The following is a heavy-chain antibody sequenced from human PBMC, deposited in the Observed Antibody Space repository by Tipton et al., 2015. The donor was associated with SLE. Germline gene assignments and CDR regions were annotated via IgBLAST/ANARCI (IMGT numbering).Heavy chain of an antibody. V-gene: IGHV4-59*01. J-gene: IGHJ4*02. CDR2: IYSSGST. Sequence: TLSLTCIVSGGSMSIYKWSWIRQTPGKGLEWIGFIYSSGSTMYNPSLKSRVTISVDTSKNQFSLTLTSVTAADTAVYYCARHFSGSYSFDYWGQGKLVTVSS. CDR1: GGSMSIYK. CDR3: ARHFSGSYSFDY. D-gene: IGHD1-26*01.